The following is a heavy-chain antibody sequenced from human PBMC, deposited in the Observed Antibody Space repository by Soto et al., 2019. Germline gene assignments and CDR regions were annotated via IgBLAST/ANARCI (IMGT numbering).Heavy chain of an antibody. J-gene: IGHJ4*02. D-gene: IGHD5-18*01. V-gene: IGHV1-46*02. CDR3: ARGDTAMAFDY. Sequence: ASVKVSCKXSGYAFNSYYMHWVRQAPGQGLEWMGIIYPSGGSPSYAQKFQGTVTMTRDTTTSTVYMELRNLRSEDTAVYFCARGDTAMAFDYWGQGTLVTVSS. CDR2: IYPSGGSP. CDR1: GYAFNSYY.